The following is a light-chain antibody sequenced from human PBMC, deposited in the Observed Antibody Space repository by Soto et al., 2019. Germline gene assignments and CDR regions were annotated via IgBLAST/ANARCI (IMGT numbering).Light chain of an antibody. CDR1: QSISIY. Sequence: DIQMTQSPSSLSASVGDRVTITCRASQSISIYLNWYQQKQWKAPKLLIYDASRLQCGVPSRCGGSRSGTDFSLPISSLQREDLATYYCQQSLTTPPTFGGWTKLEIK. V-gene: IGKV1-39*01. J-gene: IGKJ4*01. CDR2: DAS. CDR3: QQSLTTPPT.